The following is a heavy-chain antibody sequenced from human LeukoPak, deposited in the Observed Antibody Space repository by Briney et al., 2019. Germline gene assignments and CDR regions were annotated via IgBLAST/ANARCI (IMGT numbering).Heavy chain of an antibody. CDR2: ISSSGTTT. V-gene: IGHV3-48*03. CDR3: ARGTDSSSWSRDLDY. CDR1: GFSFSVYE. J-gene: IGHJ4*02. D-gene: IGHD6-13*01. Sequence: GGSLRLSCAASGFSFSVYEIHWVRQAPGKGLEWISDISSSGTTTYYADSVKGRFTISRDNAKNSLYLQMNSLRAEDTAVYFCARGTDSSSWSRDLDYWGQGTLVTVSS.